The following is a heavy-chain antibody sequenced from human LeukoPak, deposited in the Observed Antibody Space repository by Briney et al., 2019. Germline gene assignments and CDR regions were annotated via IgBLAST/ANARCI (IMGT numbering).Heavy chain of an antibody. CDR2: IYYSGST. Sequence: SETLSPTCTVSGGSISSSSYYWGWVRQPPGKGLGWVWSIYYSGSTYYNPSLKSRVTISVDTSKNQFSLKLSSVTAADTAVYYCARVGYYYGSGSPFDPWGQGTLVTVSS. V-gene: IGHV4-39*07. J-gene: IGHJ5*02. D-gene: IGHD3-10*01. CDR1: GGSISSSSYY. CDR3: ARVGYYYGSGSPFDP.